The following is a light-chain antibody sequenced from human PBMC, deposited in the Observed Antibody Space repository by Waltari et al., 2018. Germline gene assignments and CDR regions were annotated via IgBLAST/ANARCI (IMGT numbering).Light chain of an antibody. Sequence: SCRASQSISKYLAWYQHKPGQPPRLLIYDGSSRATGIPDRFSGSGSGTDFSLTISRLEPEDFAVYYCQQYGSLPATFGQGTKVEIK. J-gene: IGKJ1*01. CDR1: QSISKY. CDR2: DGS. V-gene: IGKV3-20*01. CDR3: QQYGSLPAT.